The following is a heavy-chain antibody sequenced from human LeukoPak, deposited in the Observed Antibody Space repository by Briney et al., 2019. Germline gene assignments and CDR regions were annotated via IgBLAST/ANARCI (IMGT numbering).Heavy chain of an antibody. V-gene: IGHV4-30-4*08. J-gene: IGHJ4*02. CDR3: ARENLPYYFDS. CDR1: GGSLSRGDYY. CDR2: IYYSGST. Sequence: SETLSLTCTVSGGSLSRGDYYWSWIRQPPGKGLEWIGYIYYSGSTSYNPPLKSRVTISVATPKNQFSLKLRSVAAADTAVYYCARENLPYYFDSWGQGTLVTVSS.